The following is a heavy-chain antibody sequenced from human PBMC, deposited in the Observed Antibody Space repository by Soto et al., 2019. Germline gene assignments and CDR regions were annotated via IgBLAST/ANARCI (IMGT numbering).Heavy chain of an antibody. D-gene: IGHD2-15*01. V-gene: IGHV3-33*01. CDR3: ARDFASYSSGVTCSCPAY. J-gene: IGHJ1*01. CDR1: GFSFNGYG. CDR2: IWYDESNK. Sequence: QVQLVESGGGVVQPGRSLRLSCAASGFSFNGYGMHWVRQAPGKGLEWVAVIWYDESNKYYADSVKGRFTISRDNSKNSLYLDMNSLSGEDTAVYSCARDFASYSSGVTCSCPAYWGQGTLVTVSS.